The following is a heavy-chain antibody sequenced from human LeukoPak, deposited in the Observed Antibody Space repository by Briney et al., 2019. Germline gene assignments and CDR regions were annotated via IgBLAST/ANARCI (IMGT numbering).Heavy chain of an antibody. Sequence: GGSLRLSCAASGFTFSSYAMSWARQAPGKGLEWVSAISGSGGSTYYADSVKGRFTISRDNSKNTLYLQMNSLRAEDTAVYYCAKGRVVRGVTPNWFDPWGQGTLVTVSS. J-gene: IGHJ5*02. CDR2: ISGSGGST. V-gene: IGHV3-23*01. D-gene: IGHD3-10*01. CDR1: GFTFSSYA. CDR3: AKGRVVRGVTPNWFDP.